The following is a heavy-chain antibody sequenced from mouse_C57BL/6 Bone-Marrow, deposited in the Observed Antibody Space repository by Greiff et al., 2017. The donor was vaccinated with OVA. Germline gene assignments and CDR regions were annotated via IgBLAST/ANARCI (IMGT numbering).Heavy chain of an antibody. CDR1: GYTFTDYY. V-gene: IGHV1-26*01. CDR2: INPNNGGT. Sequence: EVQLQQSGPELVKPGASVKISCKASGYTFTDYYMNWVKQSHGKSLEWIGDINPNNGGTSYNQKFKGKATLTVDKSSSTAYMELRSLTSEDSAVYYCARDYYGSSWYFDVSGTGTTVTVSS. CDR3: ARDYYGSSWYFDV. J-gene: IGHJ1*03. D-gene: IGHD1-1*01.